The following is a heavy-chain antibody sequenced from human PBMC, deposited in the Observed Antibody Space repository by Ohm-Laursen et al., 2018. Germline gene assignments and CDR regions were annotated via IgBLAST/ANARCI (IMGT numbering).Heavy chain of an antibody. CDR3: AKDRITMIVVVEFGMDV. CDR1: GFTFSSYG. J-gene: IGHJ6*02. V-gene: IGHV3-30*18. CDR2: ISYDGSNK. D-gene: IGHD3-22*01. Sequence: SLRLSCSASGFTFSSYGMHWVRQAPGKGLEWVAVISYDGSNKYYANSVKGRFTISRDNSKNTLYLQMNSLRAEDTAVYYCAKDRITMIVVVEFGMDVWGQGTTVTVSS.